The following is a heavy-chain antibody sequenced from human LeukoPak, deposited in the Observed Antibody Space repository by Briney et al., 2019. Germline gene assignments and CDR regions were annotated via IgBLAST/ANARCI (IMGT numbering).Heavy chain of an antibody. CDR3: AKDASVVVAATAVRYFQH. J-gene: IGHJ1*01. V-gene: IGHV3-30*18. D-gene: IGHD2-15*01. Sequence: GGSLRLSCTASGFTVSSYEMNWVRQAPGKGLEWVAVISYDGSNKYYADSVKGRFTISRDNSKNTLYLQMNSLRAEDTAVYYCAKDASVVVAATAVRYFQHWGQGTLVTVSS. CDR2: ISYDGSNK. CDR1: GFTVSSYE.